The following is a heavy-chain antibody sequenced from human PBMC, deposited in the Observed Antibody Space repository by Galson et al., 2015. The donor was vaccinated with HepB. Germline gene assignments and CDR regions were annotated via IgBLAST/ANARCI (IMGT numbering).Heavy chain of an antibody. D-gene: IGHD6-13*01. J-gene: IGHJ5*01. CDR3: VALKGYTSSWFDY. V-gene: IGHV3-7*03. CDR2: IKQDGSEK. Sequence: SLRLSCAASGFTSTSYWMSWVRQAPGKGLEWVANIKQDGSEKYYLDSVKGRFTISRDNARNSLYLQMNSLRAEDTAVYYCVALKGYTSSWFDYWGQGTLVTVSS. CDR1: GFTSTSYW.